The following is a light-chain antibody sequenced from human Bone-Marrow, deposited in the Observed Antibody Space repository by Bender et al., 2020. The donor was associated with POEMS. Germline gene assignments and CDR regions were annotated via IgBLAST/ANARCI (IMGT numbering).Light chain of an antibody. CDR1: ALPRQF. CDR2: KDV. V-gene: IGLV3-25*03. J-gene: IGLJ3*02. CDR3: QSAASSSSPWV. Sequence: SYVLTQPPSVSVSPGQTARITCSGDALPRQFTYWFQQKPGQAPVLVIYKDVERPSGIPERFAGSSSGTTVTLTISGVQAEDEADYYCQSAASSSSPWVFGGGTKLTVL.